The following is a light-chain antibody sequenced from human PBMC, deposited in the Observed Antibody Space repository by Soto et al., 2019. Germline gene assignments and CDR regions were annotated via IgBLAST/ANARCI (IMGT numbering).Light chain of an antibody. Sequence: QSVLTQPPSASGSPGQSVTISCTGTSSDVGAYNYVSWCQQYPGKAPKLMIYEVTKRPSGVPDRFSGSKSGNTASLTVSGLQAEDEADYYCTSYVGNDIWVFGGGTKVTVL. V-gene: IGLV2-8*01. CDR3: TSYVGNDIWV. J-gene: IGLJ3*02. CDR2: EVT. CDR1: SSDVGAYNY.